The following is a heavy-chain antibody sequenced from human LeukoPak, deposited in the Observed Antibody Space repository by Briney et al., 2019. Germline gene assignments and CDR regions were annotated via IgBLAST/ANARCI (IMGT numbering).Heavy chain of an antibody. CDR1: GFTFSNYA. V-gene: IGHV3-30-3*01. CDR3: ARGPLAAAKSGLDV. J-gene: IGHJ6*02. D-gene: IGHD6-13*01. Sequence: GGSLRLSCAASGFTFSNYAMHWVRQAPGKGLEWVAAISYDGGNKYYADSLKGRFTISRDNSKNTLYLQMNSLRAEDTAVYYCARGPLAAAKSGLDVWGQGTTVTVSS. CDR2: ISYDGGNK.